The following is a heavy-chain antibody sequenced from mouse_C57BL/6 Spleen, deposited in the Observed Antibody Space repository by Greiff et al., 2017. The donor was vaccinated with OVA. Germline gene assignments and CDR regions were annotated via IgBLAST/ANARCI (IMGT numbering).Heavy chain of an antibody. J-gene: IGHJ1*03. CDR1: GYTFTSYW. D-gene: IGHD1-1*01. CDR3: ARLGTTVGFEV. CDR2: IYPSDSET. Sequence: VQLQQPGAELVRPGSSVKLSCKASGYTFTSYWMDWVKQRPGQGLEWIGNIYPSDSETHYNQKFKDKATLTVDKSSSTAYMQLSSRTSEDSAVYYCARLGTTVGFEVWGTGTTVTVSS. V-gene: IGHV1-61*01.